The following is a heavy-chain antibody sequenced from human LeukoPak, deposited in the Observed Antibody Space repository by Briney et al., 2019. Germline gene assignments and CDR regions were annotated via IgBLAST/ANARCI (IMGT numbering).Heavy chain of an antibody. CDR2: ISSSSSTI. CDR3: AFSGSYGVY. D-gene: IGHD1-26*01. J-gene: IGHJ4*02. Sequence: PGGSLRLSCVASGSMFSDYNMNWVRQAPGKGLEWVSYISSSSSTIYYADSVKGRFTISRDNAKKSVYLQMNSLRAEDTAVFYCAFSGSYGVYWGQGTLVTVSS. CDR1: GSMFSDYN. V-gene: IGHV3-48*01.